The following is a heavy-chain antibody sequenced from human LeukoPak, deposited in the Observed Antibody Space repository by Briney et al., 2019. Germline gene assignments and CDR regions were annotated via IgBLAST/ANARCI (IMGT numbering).Heavy chain of an antibody. CDR3: ARLPSMVRGVSDY. D-gene: IGHD3-10*01. V-gene: IGHV4-38-2*02. CDR2: IYHSGST. J-gene: IGHJ4*02. CDR1: GYSISSGYY. Sequence: SETLSLTCTVSGYSISSGYYWGWIRQPPGKGLEWIGSIYHSGSTYYNPSLKSRVTISVDTSKNQFSLKLSSVTAADTAVYYCARLPSMVRGVSDYWGQGTLVTVSS.